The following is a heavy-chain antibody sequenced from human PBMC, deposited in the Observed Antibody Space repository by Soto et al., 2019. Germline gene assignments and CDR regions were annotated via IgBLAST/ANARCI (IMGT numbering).Heavy chain of an antibody. V-gene: IGHV3-23*01. CDR2: LSRGGGTT. Sequence: GGSLRLSCAASGFTFSSHGMSWVRQAPGKGLEWIAGLSRGGGTTYYADSVKGRFTISRDNSKNTLDLIMNRLKVEDTALYYCAKDGQYRTDGFDVWGQGTMVTVSS. D-gene: IGHD6-6*01. J-gene: IGHJ3*01. CDR3: AKDGQYRTDGFDV. CDR1: GFTFSSHG.